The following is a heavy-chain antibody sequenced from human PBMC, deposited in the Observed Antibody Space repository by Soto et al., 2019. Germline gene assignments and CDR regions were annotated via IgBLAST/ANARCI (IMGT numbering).Heavy chain of an antibody. D-gene: IGHD2-15*01. CDR2: IDCDDDK. J-gene: IGHJ4*02. V-gene: IGHV2-70*01. CDR3: ARIRSGYCSGGSCYYFDY. Sequence: SGPTLVNPTQTLTLTCTFSGFSLSTSGMCVSWIRQPPGKALEWLALIDCDDDKYYSTSLKTRLTISKDTSKNQVVLTMTNMDPVDTATYYCARIRSGYCSGGSCYYFDYWGQGTLVTVSS. CDR1: GFSLSTSGMC.